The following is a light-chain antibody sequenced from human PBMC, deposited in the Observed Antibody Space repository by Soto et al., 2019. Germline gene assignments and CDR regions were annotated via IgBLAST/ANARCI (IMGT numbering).Light chain of an antibody. J-gene: IGKJ4*01. CDR2: DAS. Sequence: EIVLTQSPAILSLSPGERATLSCRASQSVSTFLAWYQQRPGQAPRLLIHDASNRATGIPARFSGGGSETDFTLTISSLEPEDFAVYYGQQRSSWRPLTFGGGTKVEIK. V-gene: IGKV3-11*01. CDR1: QSVSTF. CDR3: QQRSSWRPLT.